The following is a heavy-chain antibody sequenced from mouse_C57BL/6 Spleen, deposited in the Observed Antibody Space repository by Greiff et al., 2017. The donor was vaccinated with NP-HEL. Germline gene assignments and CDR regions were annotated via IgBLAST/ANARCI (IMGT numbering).Heavy chain of an antibody. CDR3: TSDYEFAY. D-gene: IGHD2-4*01. V-gene: IGHV6-3*01. CDR1: GFTFSNYW. J-gene: IGHJ3*01. CDR2: IRLKSDNYAT. Sequence: EVKLVESGGGLVQPGGSMKLSCVASGFTFSNYWMNWVRQSPEKGLEWVAQIRLKSDNYATHYAESVKGRFTISRYDSKSSVYLQMNNLRAEDTGIYYCTSDYEFAYWGQGTLVTVSA.